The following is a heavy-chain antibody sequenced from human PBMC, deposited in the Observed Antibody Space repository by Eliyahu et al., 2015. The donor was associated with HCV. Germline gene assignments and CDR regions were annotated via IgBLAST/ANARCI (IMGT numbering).Heavy chain of an antibody. J-gene: IGHJ6*02. CDR2: ISSTSSYI. CDR1: GFTFSTYN. D-gene: IGHD3-3*01. V-gene: IGHV3-21*01. CDR3: ARAGYDFWSGSASHFYYAMDV. Sequence: EVQLAESGGGLVKPGGSLRLSCAASGFTFSTYNMNWVRQAPGKGLEWISSISSTSSYIYYADSVKGRFTISRDNANNSLYLQMNSLRAEDTAVFYCARAGYDFWSGSASHFYYAMDVWGHGTTVTVSS.